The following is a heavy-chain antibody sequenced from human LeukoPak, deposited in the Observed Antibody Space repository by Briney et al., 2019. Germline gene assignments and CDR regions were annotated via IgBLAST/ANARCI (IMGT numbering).Heavy chain of an antibody. CDR2: XXXIFGIA. J-gene: IGHJ4*02. CDR1: GYTFTSYG. Sequence: SVKVSCKASGYTFTSYGISWVRQAPGQGLEXXXXXXXIFGIANYAQKFQGRVTITADKSTSTAYMELSSLRSEDTAVYYCARDTNDYYDSSGYYFHYWGQGTLVTVSS. D-gene: IGHD3-22*01. CDR3: ARDTNDYYDSSGYYFHY. V-gene: IGHV1-69*10.